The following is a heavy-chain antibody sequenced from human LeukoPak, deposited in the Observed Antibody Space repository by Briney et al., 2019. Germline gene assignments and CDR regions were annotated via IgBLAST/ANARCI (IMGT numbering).Heavy chain of an antibody. V-gene: IGHV3-15*01. CDR3: TTDTAYCGGDCYYH. CDR1: GFTFSNAW. CDR2: IKSKTDGGTT. J-gene: IGHJ4*02. Sequence: PGGSLRLSCAASGFTFSNAWMSWVRQAPGKGLEWVGRIKSKTDGGTTDYAAPVKGRFTISRDDSRNTLYLQMNSLKTEDTAVYYCTTDTAYCGGDCYYHWGRGTLVTVSS. D-gene: IGHD2-21*01.